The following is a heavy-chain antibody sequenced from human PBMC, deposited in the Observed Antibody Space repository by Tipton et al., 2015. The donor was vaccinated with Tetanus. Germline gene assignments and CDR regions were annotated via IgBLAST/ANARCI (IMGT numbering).Heavy chain of an antibody. V-gene: IGHV3-48*01. Sequence: SLRLSCAASGFTLSSFGMNWVRQAPGKGLEWVSYISSSSSNIVYADSVKGRFTISRDNSRNTLSLQMNSLRAEDTAVYYCANNKDGDPSDLFELWGPGTMVTVSS. CDR3: ANNKDGDPSDLFEL. CDR1: GFTLSSFG. J-gene: IGHJ3*01. CDR2: ISSSSSNI. D-gene: IGHD4-17*01.